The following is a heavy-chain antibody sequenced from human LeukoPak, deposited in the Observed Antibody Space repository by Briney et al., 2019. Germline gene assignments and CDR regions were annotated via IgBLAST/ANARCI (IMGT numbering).Heavy chain of an antibody. J-gene: IGHJ3*02. CDR1: GYTFTGYY. D-gene: IGHD6-6*01. Sequence: ASVKVSCKASGYTFTGYYMHWVRQAPGQGLEWMGWINPNSGGTNYAQKFQGRVTMTRDTSTSTAYMELSRLRSDDTAVYYCNAYSSSPDDAFDIWGQGTMVTVSS. CDR2: INPNSGGT. CDR3: NAYSSSPDDAFDI. V-gene: IGHV1-2*02.